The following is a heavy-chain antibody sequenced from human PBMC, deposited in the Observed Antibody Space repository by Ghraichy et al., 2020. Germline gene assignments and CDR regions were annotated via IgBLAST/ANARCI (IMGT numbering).Heavy chain of an antibody. CDR2: VTTGGST. V-gene: IGHV3-23*01. J-gene: IGHJ3*02. Sequence: GSLRLSCSAPSFSFSSYAMSWVRQAPGKGLQWVSTVTTGGSTYYGGSVKGRFTVSRDKSKNTLYLQMDSLSAEDTAVYHCAKVRQSAVVRDALDMWGRGTKVIVSS. CDR3: AKVRQSAVVRDALDM. D-gene: IGHD2-2*01. CDR1: SFSFSSYA.